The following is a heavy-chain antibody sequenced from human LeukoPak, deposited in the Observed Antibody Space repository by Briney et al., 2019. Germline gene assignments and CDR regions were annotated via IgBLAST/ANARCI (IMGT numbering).Heavy chain of an antibody. Sequence: GRSLRLSCAASGFSFTSFSIHWVRQTPDKGLEWLAVISFDGTTKYYADSVKGRFTISRDNAKNSLYLQMNSLRAEDTAVYYCTKYSSNWYYFDYWGQGTLVTVSS. CDR2: ISFDGTTK. J-gene: IGHJ4*02. CDR3: TKYSSNWYYFDY. D-gene: IGHD6-13*01. V-gene: IGHV3-30*04. CDR1: GFSFTSFS.